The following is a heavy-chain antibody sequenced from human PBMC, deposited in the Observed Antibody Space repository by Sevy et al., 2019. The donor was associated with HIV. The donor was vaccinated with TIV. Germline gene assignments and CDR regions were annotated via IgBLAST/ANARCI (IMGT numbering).Heavy chain of an antibody. Sequence: SQTLSLTCAVHDGSFSGYYWNWIRQLPGKGLEWIGEINESGIIYYNPSLKSRVTISVDTSMKQFSLKLNSVTAADTAVYFYARSPPVVVVPGAPSWFDPWGQGTLVTVSS. J-gene: IGHJ5*02. CDR1: DGSFSGYY. V-gene: IGHV4-34*01. CDR2: INESGII. D-gene: IGHD2-2*01. CDR3: ARSPPVVVVPGAPSWFDP.